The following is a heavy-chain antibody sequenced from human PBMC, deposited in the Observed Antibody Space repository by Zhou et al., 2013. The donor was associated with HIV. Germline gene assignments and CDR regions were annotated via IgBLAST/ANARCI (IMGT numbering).Heavy chain of an antibody. CDR2: INPTSGGT. CDR1: GYTFTGYY. CDR3: AREAQDTSGWLSYDYYYMDV. J-gene: IGHJ6*03. V-gene: IGHV1-2*04. D-gene: IGHD6-19*01. Sequence: QVQLVQSGAEVKKPGASVKVSCKASGYTFTGYYIHWVRQAPGQGLEWMGWINPTSGGTNYAQKFQGWVTMTRDRSINTVYMEVKKLISDDAAVYYCAREAQDTSGWLSYDYYYMDVWGQGTTVAVSS.